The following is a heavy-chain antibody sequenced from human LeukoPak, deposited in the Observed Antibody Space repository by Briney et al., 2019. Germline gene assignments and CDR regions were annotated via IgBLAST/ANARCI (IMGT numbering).Heavy chain of an antibody. D-gene: IGHD3-10*01. Sequence: GGSLRLSCAASGFTFSSYAMSWVRQAPGKGLEWVSAISGSGGSTYYADSVKGRFTISRDNSKNTLYLQMNSLRAEDTAVYYCAGTMVRGVTKYYFDYWGQGTLVTVSS. CDR2: ISGSGGST. CDR1: GFTFSSYA. V-gene: IGHV3-23*01. CDR3: AGTMVRGVTKYYFDY. J-gene: IGHJ4*02.